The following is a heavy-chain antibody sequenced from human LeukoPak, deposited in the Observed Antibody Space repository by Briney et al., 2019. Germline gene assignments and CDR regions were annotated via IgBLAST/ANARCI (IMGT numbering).Heavy chain of an antibody. Sequence: ASVKSSCKASGYTFTSYGISWVRQDPGQGLEWMGWISAYNGNTNYAQKLQGRVTMTTDTSTSTAYMELRSLRSDDTAVYYCARDPLQYQLTHNWFDPWGQGTLVTVSS. CDR1: GYTFTSYG. CDR3: ARDPLQYQLTHNWFDP. CDR2: ISAYNGNT. D-gene: IGHD2-2*01. J-gene: IGHJ5*02. V-gene: IGHV1-18*04.